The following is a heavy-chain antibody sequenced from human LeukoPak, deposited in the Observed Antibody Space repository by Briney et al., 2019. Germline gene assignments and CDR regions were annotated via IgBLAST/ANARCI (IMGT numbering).Heavy chain of an antibody. CDR3: ARGRVYYDSTGYFI. Sequence: SQTLSLTCTVSGDSISRGRYYWSWVRQPAGKGLEWIGHIYTSGSTNYNPSLKSRVTVSVDTSKNQFSLKLSSVTAADTAVYYCARGRVYYDSTGYFIWGQGTMITVSS. CDR1: GDSISRGRYY. D-gene: IGHD3-22*01. J-gene: IGHJ3*02. V-gene: IGHV4-61*09. CDR2: IYTSGST.